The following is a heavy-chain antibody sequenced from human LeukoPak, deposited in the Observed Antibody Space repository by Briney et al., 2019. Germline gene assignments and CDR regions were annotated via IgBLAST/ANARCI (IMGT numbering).Heavy chain of an antibody. CDR2: IYYNGTT. J-gene: IGHJ4*02. CDR3: ARLSGSSAW. CDR1: GDSISRGSYY. D-gene: IGHD6-19*01. Sequence: PSETLSLTCAVSGDSISRGSYYWGRIRQPPGKGLESIGSIYYNGTTWYNPCLKSRVTISVDTSKTQFSLKRRSVTAADKAVYYCARLSGSSAWWGQGTLVTVSS. V-gene: IGHV4-39*01.